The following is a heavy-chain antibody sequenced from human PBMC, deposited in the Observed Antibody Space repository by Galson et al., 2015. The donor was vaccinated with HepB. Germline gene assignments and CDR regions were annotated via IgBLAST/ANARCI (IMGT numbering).Heavy chain of an antibody. J-gene: IGHJ4*02. CDR2: ISGSGGST. V-gene: IGHV3-23*01. D-gene: IGHD2-2*02. Sequence: SLRLSCAASGFTFSSYAMSWVRQAPGKGLEWVSAISGSGGSTYYADSVKGRFTISRDNSKNTLYLQMNSLRAEDTAVYYCATEKWVVPAAINFDYWGQGTLVTVSS. CDR1: GFTFSSYA. CDR3: ATEKWVVPAAINFDY.